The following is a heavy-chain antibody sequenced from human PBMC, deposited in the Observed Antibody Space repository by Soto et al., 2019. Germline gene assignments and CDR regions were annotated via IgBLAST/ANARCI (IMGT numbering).Heavy chain of an antibody. D-gene: IGHD3-22*01. CDR3: ARVGYYDSSGYLFDY. J-gene: IGHJ4*02. V-gene: IGHV1-18*01. Sequence: ASVKVSCKASGYTFTTYDISWVRQAPGQGLEWMGRISTYNGDTNYPQSLQGRLTMTTDTSTNTAYMELRSLRSDDTAVYYCARVGYYDSSGYLFDYWGQGTLVTVSS. CDR2: ISTYNGDT. CDR1: GYTFTTYD.